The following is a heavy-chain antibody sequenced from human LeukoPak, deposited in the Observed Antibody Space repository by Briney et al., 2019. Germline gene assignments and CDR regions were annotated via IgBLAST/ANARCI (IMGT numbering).Heavy chain of an antibody. J-gene: IGHJ4*02. CDR2: IIPIFGIA. V-gene: IGHV1-69*13. D-gene: IGHD3-22*01. Sequence: SVKVSCKASGGTFSSYAISWVRQAPGQGLEWMGGIIPIFGIANYAQKFQGRVTITADESTSTAYMELSSLRSEDTAVYYCARVIPDSSGYFDYWGQGTLVTVSS. CDR3: ARVIPDSSGYFDY. CDR1: GGTFSSYA.